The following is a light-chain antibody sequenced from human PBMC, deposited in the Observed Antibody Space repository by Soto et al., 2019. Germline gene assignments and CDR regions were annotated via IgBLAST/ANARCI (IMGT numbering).Light chain of an antibody. CDR2: EVS. CDR3: TSYTATRTTV. V-gene: IGLV2-14*01. CDR1: SGDIGGYDY. Sequence: QSALTQPASVSGSPGHSITFSCTGTSGDIGGYDYVSWYQQHPGKAPTLMIFEVSNRPSGVSNRFSASKSGNAASLTSSGLQAEDEAYYYCTSYTATRTTVFGGGTKLTVI. J-gene: IGLJ3*02.